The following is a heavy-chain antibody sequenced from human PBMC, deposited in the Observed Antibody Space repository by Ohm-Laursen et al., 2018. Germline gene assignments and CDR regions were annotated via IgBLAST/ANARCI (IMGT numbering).Heavy chain of an antibody. CDR1: GFTLNSHW. J-gene: IGHJ4*02. V-gene: IGHV3-74*01. D-gene: IGHD1-14*01. CDR2: ITSDGTST. Sequence: SLRLSCAVSGFTLNSHWMHWVRQGPGEGLVWVSRITSDGTSTAYADSVRGRFTISRDTAKNTLYLQMNSLRVEDTAVYYCARNPYDYWGQGTLVTVSS. CDR3: ARNPYDY.